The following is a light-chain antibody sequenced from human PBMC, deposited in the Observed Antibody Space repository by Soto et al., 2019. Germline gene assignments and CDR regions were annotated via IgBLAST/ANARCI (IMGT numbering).Light chain of an antibody. Sequence: IVMTQSPATLSVSLGERATLSCRASQSVGDNLAWYQQKPGQAPSRLMSSASSRAPGIPARFSGSGSGTEFTLTISSLQSEDFGIYYCQQYDDWPFTFGEGTKLEI. CDR1: QSVGDN. V-gene: IGKV3D-15*01. CDR3: QQYDDWPFT. J-gene: IGKJ2*01. CDR2: SAS.